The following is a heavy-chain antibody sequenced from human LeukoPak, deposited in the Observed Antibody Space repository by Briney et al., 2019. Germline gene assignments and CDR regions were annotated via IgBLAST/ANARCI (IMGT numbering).Heavy chain of an antibody. CDR2: IIPYNDNT. J-gene: IGHJ3*02. D-gene: IGHD6-19*01. CDR3: ARPIGPGQWLVYAFDI. Sequence: GASVKVSCKASGYNFTTYTINWMRQAPGQGLEWMGWIIPYNDNTKYAQKFQGRVTMTTDTSTNTASMELRSLRSDDTAVYYCARPIGPGQWLVYAFDIWGQGTMVTVSS. CDR1: GYNFTTYT. V-gene: IGHV1-18*01.